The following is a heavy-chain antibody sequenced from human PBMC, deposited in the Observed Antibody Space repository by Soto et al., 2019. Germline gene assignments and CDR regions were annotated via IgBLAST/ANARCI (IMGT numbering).Heavy chain of an antibody. CDR1: GFTFSSYS. D-gene: IGHD5-12*01. Sequence: EVQLVESGGGLVKPGGSLRLSCAASGFTFSSYSMNWVRQAPGKGLEWVSSISSSSSYIYYADSVKGRFTISRDNAKNSLYLQMNSLRAEDTAVYYCARGAAYGYAYWYFDLWGRGTLVTVSS. CDR2: ISSSSSYI. V-gene: IGHV3-21*01. CDR3: ARGAAYGYAYWYFDL. J-gene: IGHJ2*01.